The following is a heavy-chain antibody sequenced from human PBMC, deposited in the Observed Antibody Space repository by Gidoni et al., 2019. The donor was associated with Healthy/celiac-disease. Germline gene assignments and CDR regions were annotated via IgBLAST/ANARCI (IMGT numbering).Heavy chain of an antibody. CDR3: ASTDGYNPFDY. J-gene: IGHJ4*02. CDR1: GGSISSGSYY. Sequence: QVQLQESCPGLVKPSQPLSLTCTVSGGSISSGSYYWSWIRQPAGKGLEWIGRIYTSGSTNYNPALKSRVTISVDTSKNQFSLKRSSVTAADTAVYYCASTDGYNPFDYWGQGTLVTVSS. V-gene: IGHV4-61*02. CDR2: IYTSGST. D-gene: IGHD5-12*01.